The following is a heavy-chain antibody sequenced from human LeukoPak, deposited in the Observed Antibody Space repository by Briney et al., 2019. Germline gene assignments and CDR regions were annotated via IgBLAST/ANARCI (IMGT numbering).Heavy chain of an antibody. V-gene: IGHV3-64*01. CDR3: ARGYDFWSGYPSDFDY. J-gene: IGHJ4*02. D-gene: IGHD3-3*01. CDR1: GFTFSSYA. Sequence: GGSLRLSCAASGFTFSSYAMHWVRQAPGRGLEYVSAISSNGGSTYYANSVKGRFTISRDNSKNTLYLQMGSLRAEDMAVYYCARGYDFWSGYPSDFDYWGQGTLVTVSS. CDR2: ISSNGGST.